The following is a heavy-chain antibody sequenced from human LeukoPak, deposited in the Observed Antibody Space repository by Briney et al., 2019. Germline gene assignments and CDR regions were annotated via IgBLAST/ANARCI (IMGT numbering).Heavy chain of an antibody. Sequence: PGGSLRLSCAASGFTFSSYAMSWVRQAPGKGLEGVSAISGSGGSTYYADSVKGRFTISRDNSKNTLYLQMNSLRTEDTAVYYCAKSVVLMVYATYYFAYWGQGTLVTVSS. D-gene: IGHD2-8*01. CDR1: GFTFSSYA. V-gene: IGHV3-23*01. CDR2: ISGSGGST. J-gene: IGHJ4*02. CDR3: AKSVVLMVYATYYFAY.